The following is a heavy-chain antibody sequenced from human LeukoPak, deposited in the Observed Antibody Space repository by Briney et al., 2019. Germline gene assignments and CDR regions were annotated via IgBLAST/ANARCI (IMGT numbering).Heavy chain of an antibody. CDR2: IYHSGST. CDR3: ARAGYYYDSSGLVDC. Sequence: SETLSLTCAVSGGSISSSNWWSWVRQPPGKGLEWIGEIYHSGSTYYNPSLKSRVTISAVTSKNQFSLKLSSVTAADTAVYYCARAGYYYDSSGLVDCWGRGTLVTVSS. D-gene: IGHD3-22*01. CDR1: GGSISSSNW. J-gene: IGHJ4*02. V-gene: IGHV4-4*02.